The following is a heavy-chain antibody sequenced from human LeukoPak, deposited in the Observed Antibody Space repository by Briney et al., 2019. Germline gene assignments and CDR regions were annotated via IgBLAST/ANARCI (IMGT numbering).Heavy chain of an antibody. CDR2: IYRGVTT. CDR3: ARVLSDNNGWYHFDY. V-gene: IGHV3-53*01. D-gene: IGHD6-19*01. Sequence: PGGSLRLSCAASGFTFSSYEMNWVRQAPGKGLEWVSFIYRGVTTYYADSVKGRFTVSRDDSMNTLYLQMNSLRAEDTAVYYCARVLSDNNGWYHFDYWGQGTLVTVSS. J-gene: IGHJ4*02. CDR1: GFTFSSYE.